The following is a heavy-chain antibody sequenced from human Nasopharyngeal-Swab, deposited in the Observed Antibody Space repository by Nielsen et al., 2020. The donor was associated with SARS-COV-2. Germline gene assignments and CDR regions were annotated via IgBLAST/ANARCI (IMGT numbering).Heavy chain of an antibody. CDR2: ITVIGRSP. J-gene: IGHJ2*01. V-gene: IGHV3-23*01. Sequence: GESLKISCAASGFTFSSYAMNWVRQAPGKGLEWVSAITVIGRSPYYADSVKGRFTLSRDNSKNTLYLQMNSRRAEDTAVYYCAKGQGADWYFDLWGRGTLVTVSS. CDR1: GFTFSSYA. CDR3: AKGQGADWYFDL.